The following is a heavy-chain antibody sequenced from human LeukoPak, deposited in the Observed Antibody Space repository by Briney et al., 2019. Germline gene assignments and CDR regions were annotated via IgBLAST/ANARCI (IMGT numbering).Heavy chain of an antibody. V-gene: IGHV3-21*04. CDR3: AKVLIWTYGSGNYYKGAFDI. CDR1: GFTFSSYD. D-gene: IGHD3-10*01. Sequence: GGSLRLSCAASGFTFSSYDMNWVRQAPGKGLEWVSSISSSSSYIYYADSVKGRFTISRDNAKNSLYLQMNSLRAEDTAVYYCAKVLIWTYGSGNYYKGAFDIWGQGTMVTVFS. J-gene: IGHJ3*02. CDR2: ISSSSSYI.